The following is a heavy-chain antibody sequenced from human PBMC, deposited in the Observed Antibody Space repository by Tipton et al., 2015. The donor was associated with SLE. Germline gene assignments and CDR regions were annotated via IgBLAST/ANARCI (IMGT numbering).Heavy chain of an antibody. CDR3: AREGIAAAGTLDY. Sequence: TLSLTCTVSGGSISSYYWSWIRQPPGKGLEWIGYIYTSGSTNYNPSPKSRVTISVDTSKNQFSLKLSSVTAADTAVYYCAREGIAAAGTLDYWGQGTLVTVSS. CDR1: GGSISSYY. V-gene: IGHV4-4*08. CDR2: IYTSGST. D-gene: IGHD6-13*01. J-gene: IGHJ4*02.